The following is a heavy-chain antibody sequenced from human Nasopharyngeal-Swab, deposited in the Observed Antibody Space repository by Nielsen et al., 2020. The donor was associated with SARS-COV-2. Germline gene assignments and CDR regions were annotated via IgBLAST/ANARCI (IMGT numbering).Heavy chain of an antibody. D-gene: IGHD6-19*01. CDR2: ISGSGEST. CDR1: GFTFSSYE. J-gene: IGHJ4*02. CDR3: AREEGSYSSGTIDY. V-gene: IGHV3-48*03. Sequence: GGSLRLSCAASGFTFSSYEMNWVRQAPGKGLEWVSGISGSGESTHYADSVKGRFTISRDNAKNSLYLQMNSLRAEDTAVYYCAREEGSYSSGTIDYWGQGTLVTVSS.